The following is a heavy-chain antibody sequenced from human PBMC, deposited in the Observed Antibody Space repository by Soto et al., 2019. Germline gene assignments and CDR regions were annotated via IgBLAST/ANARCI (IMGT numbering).Heavy chain of an antibody. D-gene: IGHD1-1*01. CDR3: ARGSQLERDALDI. V-gene: IGHV4-31*03. Sequence: QVQLQESGPGLVKPSQTLSLTCSVSGVSINSGGYYWSWIRHHPGKGLEWIGYIYSTGHTFYNASLQSRVAMSLDASKNQFFLKLDSVTAADTAVYYCARGSQLERDALDIWGQGTMVTVSS. CDR1: GVSINSGGYY. J-gene: IGHJ3*02. CDR2: IYSTGHT.